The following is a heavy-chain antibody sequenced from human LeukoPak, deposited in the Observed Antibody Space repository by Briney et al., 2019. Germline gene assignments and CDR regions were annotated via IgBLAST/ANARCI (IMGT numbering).Heavy chain of an antibody. Sequence: ASETLSLTCTVSGGSISSYYWSWIRQPPGKGLEWIGYIFYTGSTNYNPSLKSRVTISVLTSKNRFSLKLSSVTAADTAVYYCARTTEGYCRGGSCYYYYYYMDVWGKGTTVTVSS. CDR1: GGSISSYY. CDR3: ARTTEGYCRGGSCYYYYYYMDV. CDR2: IFYTGST. V-gene: IGHV4-59*01. D-gene: IGHD2-15*01. J-gene: IGHJ6*03.